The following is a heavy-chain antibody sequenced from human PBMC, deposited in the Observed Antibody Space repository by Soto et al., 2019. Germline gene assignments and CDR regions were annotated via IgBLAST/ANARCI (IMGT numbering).Heavy chain of an antibody. CDR3: ARLHYTVVTALDI. D-gene: IGHD2-15*01. CDR1: CVSIGSHF. V-gene: IGHV4-59*11. J-gene: IGHJ3*02. Sequence: XETLSVPGSVSCVSIGSHFWSWIRQAPGKGPELVGYIYHTVNTNYNPALKSRVTISMDTSENQLSLQLSSVTAADTAVYYCARLHYTVVTALDIWGQGTMVTVSS. CDR2: IYHTVNT.